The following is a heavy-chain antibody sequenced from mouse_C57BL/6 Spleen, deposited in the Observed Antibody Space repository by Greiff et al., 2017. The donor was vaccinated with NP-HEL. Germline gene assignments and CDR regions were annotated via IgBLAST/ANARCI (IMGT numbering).Heavy chain of an antibody. CDR1: GYAFSSYW. D-gene: IGHD2-10*01. J-gene: IGHJ3*01. CDR2: IYPGDGDT. CDR3: ARSYYGNYSWFAY. Sequence: LVESGAELVKPGASVKISCKASGYAFSSYWMNWVKQRPGKGLEWIGQIYPGDGDTNYNGKFKGKATLTADKSSSTAYMQLSSLTSEDSAVYFCARSYYGNYSWFAYWGQGTLVTVSA. V-gene: IGHV1-80*01.